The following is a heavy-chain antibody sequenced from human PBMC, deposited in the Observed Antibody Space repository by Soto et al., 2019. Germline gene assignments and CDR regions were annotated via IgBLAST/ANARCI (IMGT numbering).Heavy chain of an antibody. D-gene: IGHD1-1*01. Sequence: LRLSCNVSGLSFSDYGMHWVRRAPDKGLEWVAVISFDGGNKYHAESVKGRFSISIDNFKNSVYLQKNNLRPKDTAVYYCAVAKRRCSCGNGHGMDSWGQGTLVTVSS. CDR3: AVAKRRCSCGNGHGMDS. V-gene: IGHV3-30*03. CDR1: GLSFSDYG. J-gene: IGHJ4*02. CDR2: ISFDGGNK.